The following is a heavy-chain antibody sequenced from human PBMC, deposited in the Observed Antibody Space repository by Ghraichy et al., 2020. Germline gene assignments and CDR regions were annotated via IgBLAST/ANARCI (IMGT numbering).Heavy chain of an antibody. CDR3: ARDVSSGWYLHDY. CDR2: IKQDGSEK. J-gene: IGHJ4*02. Sequence: GGSLRLSCAASGFTFSSYWMSWVRQAPGKGLEWVANIKQDGSEKYYVDSVKGRFTISRDNAKNSLYLQMNSLRAEDTAVYYCARDVSSGWYLHDYWGQGTLVTVSS. CDR1: GFTFSSYW. V-gene: IGHV3-7*01. D-gene: IGHD6-19*01.